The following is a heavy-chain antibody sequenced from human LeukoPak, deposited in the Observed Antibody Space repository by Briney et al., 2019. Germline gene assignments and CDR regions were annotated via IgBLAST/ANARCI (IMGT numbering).Heavy chain of an antibody. Sequence: SVKVSCKASGGTFSSYAISWVRQAPGQGPEWMGGIIPIFGTANYAQKFQGRVTITADKSTSTAYMELSSLRSEDTAVYYCARDPLAYSSSWYFGYWGQGTLVTVSS. V-gene: IGHV1-69*06. J-gene: IGHJ4*02. CDR1: GGTFSSYA. CDR3: ARDPLAYSSSWYFGY. D-gene: IGHD6-13*01. CDR2: IIPIFGTA.